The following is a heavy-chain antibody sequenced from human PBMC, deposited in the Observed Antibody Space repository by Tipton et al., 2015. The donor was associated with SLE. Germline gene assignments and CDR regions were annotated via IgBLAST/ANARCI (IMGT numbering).Heavy chain of an antibody. J-gene: IGHJ4*02. V-gene: IGHV3-7*03. D-gene: IGHD3-9*01. CDR1: GFTFSSYW. CDR3: AKRFSHYDILTGYYNYFDY. CDR2: IKQDGSEK. Sequence: SLRLSCAASGFTFSSYWMSWVRQAPGKGLEWVANIKQDGSEKYYVDSVKGRFTISRDNAKNSLYLQMNSLRAEDTAVYYCAKRFSHYDILTGYYNYFDYWGQGTLVTVSS.